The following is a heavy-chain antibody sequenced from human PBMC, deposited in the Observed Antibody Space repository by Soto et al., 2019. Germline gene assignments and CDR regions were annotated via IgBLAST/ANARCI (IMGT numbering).Heavy chain of an antibody. CDR2: IYHSGST. Sequence: PSETLSLTCAVSGGSISSGGYSWSWIRQPPGKGLEWIGYIYHSGSTNYNPSLKSRVTISVDTSKNQFSLKLSSVTAADTAVYYCARTRELDDFWSGYSSGPFDYWGQGTLVTVSS. D-gene: IGHD3-3*01. V-gene: IGHV4-30-2*02. CDR3: ARTRELDDFWSGYSSGPFDY. J-gene: IGHJ4*02. CDR1: GGSISSGGYS.